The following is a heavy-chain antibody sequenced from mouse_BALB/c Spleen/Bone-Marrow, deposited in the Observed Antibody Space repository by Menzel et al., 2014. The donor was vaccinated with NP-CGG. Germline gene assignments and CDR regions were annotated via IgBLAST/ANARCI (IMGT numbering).Heavy chain of an antibody. Sequence: VQLQQPGAELVKPGASVKLSCTASGFNIKDTYMHWVKQRPEQGLEWIGRIDPANGNTKYDPKFQGKATITADTSSNTAYLQLSSLTSEDTAVYYCARWEYYAMDYWGQGTPVTVSS. CDR3: ARWEYYAMDY. CDR2: IDPANGNT. CDR1: GFNIKDTY. V-gene: IGHV14-3*02. D-gene: IGHD4-1*01. J-gene: IGHJ4*01.